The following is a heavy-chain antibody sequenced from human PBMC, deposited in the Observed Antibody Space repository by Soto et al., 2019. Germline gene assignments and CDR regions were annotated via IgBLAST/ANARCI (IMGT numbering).Heavy chain of an antibody. V-gene: IGHV1-46*01. J-gene: IGHJ4*02. Sequence: ASVKVSCKASGGTFSSYAISWVRQAPGQGLEWMGIINPSGGSTSYAQKFQGRVTMTRDTSTSTVYMELSSLRSEDTAVYYCARGGYSSSWSDYWGQGTLVTVSS. CDR1: GGTFSSYA. CDR2: INPSGGST. D-gene: IGHD6-13*01. CDR3: ARGGYSSSWSDY.